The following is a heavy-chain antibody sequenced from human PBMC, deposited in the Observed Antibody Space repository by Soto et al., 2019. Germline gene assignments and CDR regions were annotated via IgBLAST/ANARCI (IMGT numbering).Heavy chain of an antibody. J-gene: IGHJ6*02. CDR3: ARVQGGSIPIFGVAKRHCGMEV. Sequence: ASVKFSCKASGYTFTSYDINWFRQATGQGLEWMGWINPNSGNTGYAQKFQGRVTMTRNTSISPSYMELSSLISDDTAVYYCARVQGGSIPIFGVAKRHCGMEVWGQGTTVTVSS. CDR2: INPNSGNT. CDR1: GYTFTSYD. V-gene: IGHV1-8*01. D-gene: IGHD3-3*01.